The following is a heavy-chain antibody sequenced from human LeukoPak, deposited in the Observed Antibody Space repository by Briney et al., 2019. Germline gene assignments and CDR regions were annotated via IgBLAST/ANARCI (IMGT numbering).Heavy chain of an antibody. Sequence: SETLSLTCSVSGDSISYFYWSWIRQPAGKGLEWIGRIYTSGSTNYNPSLKSRVTMSVDTSKNQFSLKLSSVTAADTAVYYCARVTYYYDSSGYPSPHTFDYWGQGTLVTVSS. J-gene: IGHJ4*02. CDR2: IYTSGST. CDR1: GDSISYFY. CDR3: ARVTYYYDSSGYPSPHTFDY. V-gene: IGHV4-4*07. D-gene: IGHD3-22*01.